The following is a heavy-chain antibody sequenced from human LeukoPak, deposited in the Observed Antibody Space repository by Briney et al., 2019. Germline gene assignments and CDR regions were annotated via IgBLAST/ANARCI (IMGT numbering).Heavy chain of an antibody. CDR1: GGSISSSSYY. V-gene: IGHV4-39*01. D-gene: IGHD2-2*01. Sequence: SETLSLTCTVSGGSISSSSYYWGWIRQSPGKGLEWIGSIYYSGSTYYNPSLKSRVTISVDTSKNQFSLKLSSVTAADTAVYYCARRPATEGGYFDYWGQGTLVTVSS. J-gene: IGHJ4*02. CDR2: IYYSGST. CDR3: ARRPATEGGYFDY.